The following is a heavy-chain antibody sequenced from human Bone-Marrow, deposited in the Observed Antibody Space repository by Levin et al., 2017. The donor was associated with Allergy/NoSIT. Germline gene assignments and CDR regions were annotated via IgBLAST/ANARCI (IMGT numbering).Heavy chain of an antibody. D-gene: IGHD4-17*01. CDR2: ITNSGRT. CDR3: PKEMTRVMPIFDY. J-gene: IGHJ4*02. V-gene: IGHV3-23*01. CDR1: GFTFSNYA. Sequence: GGSLRLSCAASGFTFSNYAMSWVRQAPGKGLEWVSAITNSGRTYYSDSVKGRFTVSRDNSKNTLYLQMNSLRADDTAVYYCPKEMTRVMPIFDYWGQGTLVTVS.